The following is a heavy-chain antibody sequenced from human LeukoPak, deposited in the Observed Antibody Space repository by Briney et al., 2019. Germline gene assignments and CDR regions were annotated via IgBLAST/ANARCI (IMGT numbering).Heavy chain of an antibody. CDR2: INPNSGGT. CDR1: GYTFTGYY. D-gene: IGHD1-26*01. V-gene: IGHV1-2*02. J-gene: IGHJ4*02. Sequence: SVKVSCKASGYTFTGYYMHWVRQAPGQGLEWRGWINPNSGGTNYAQKFQGRVTMTRDTSISTAYMELSRLRSDDTAVYYCARGGPFIVGALFDYWGQGTLVTVSS. CDR3: ARGGPFIVGALFDY.